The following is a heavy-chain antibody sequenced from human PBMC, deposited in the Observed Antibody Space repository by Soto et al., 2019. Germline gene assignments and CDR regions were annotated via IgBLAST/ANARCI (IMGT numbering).Heavy chain of an antibody. V-gene: IGHV3-9*01. CDR2: ITWNGGCT. Sequence: GGSLRLSCAASGFRFDDFTMHWVRQAPGKGLEWVSAITWNGGCTGYAASVKGRFTISRDNSKNTLYLQMNSLRAEDTAVYYCAPVEDSSGYYFADFDYWGQGTLVTVSS. CDR3: APVEDSSGYYFADFDY. CDR1: GFRFDDFT. D-gene: IGHD3-22*01. J-gene: IGHJ4*02.